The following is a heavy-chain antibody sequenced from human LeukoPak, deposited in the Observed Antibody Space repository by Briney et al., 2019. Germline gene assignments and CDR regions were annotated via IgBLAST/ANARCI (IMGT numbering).Heavy chain of an antibody. CDR1: GFTFSTYA. D-gene: IGHD6-13*01. Sequence: GGSLRLSCVASGFTFSTYAMSWVRQAPGKGLEWVSAISGSGRSTYYAGSVKGRFTISRDNSKDTLYVQMNSLRAEDTAVYYCAKDAAGNYFDYWGQGTLVTVSS. CDR2: ISGSGRST. V-gene: IGHV3-23*01. CDR3: AKDAAGNYFDY. J-gene: IGHJ4*02.